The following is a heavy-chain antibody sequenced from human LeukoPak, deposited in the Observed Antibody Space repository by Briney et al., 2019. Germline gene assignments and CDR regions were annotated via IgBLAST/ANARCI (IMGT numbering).Heavy chain of an antibody. CDR3: ARPAVAGLRAGGYDY. D-gene: IGHD6-19*01. CDR1: GFSFSSYW. J-gene: IGHJ4*02. V-gene: IGHV3-74*01. Sequence: PRGSLRLSCAASGFSFSSYWMHWVRQAPGKGLVWVSRISSDGSIINYADSVKGRFTISRDNAKNTLYLQMNSLRVEDTAVYYCARPAVAGLRAGGYDYWGQGTLVTVSS. CDR2: ISSDGSII.